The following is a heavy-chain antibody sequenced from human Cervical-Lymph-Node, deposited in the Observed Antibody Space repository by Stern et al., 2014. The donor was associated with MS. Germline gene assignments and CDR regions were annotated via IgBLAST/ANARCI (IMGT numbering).Heavy chain of an antibody. J-gene: IGHJ6*02. CDR1: GFSLSNARMG. D-gene: IGHD6-19*01. CDR3: ARNRIAVAGRYYGMDV. V-gene: IGHV2-26*01. CDR2: TFANDEK. Sequence: QVTLRESGPVLVKPTETLTLTCTVSGFSLSNARMGVSWIRQPPGKALEXLANTFANDEKAYSTSLKSRFTISKDTSKSQVVLTMTNMDPVDTATYYCARNRIAVAGRYYGMDVWGQGTTVTVSS.